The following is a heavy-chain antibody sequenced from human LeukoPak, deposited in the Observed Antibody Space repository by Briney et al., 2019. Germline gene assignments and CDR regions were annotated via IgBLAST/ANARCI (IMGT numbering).Heavy chain of an antibody. D-gene: IGHD2-2*01. CDR3: ARGIVVLPAAHSYNMDV. CDR1: GFIFDDHG. V-gene: IGHV3-20*04. CDR2: INWDGGST. Sequence: PGGSLRLSCAGSGFIFDDHGMSWVRQVPGKGLEWVAGINWDGGSTGYGDSVKGRFTISRDNAKNTLYLQMNSLRAEDTAVYYCARGIVVLPAAHSYNMDVWGQGTTVTVSS. J-gene: IGHJ6*02.